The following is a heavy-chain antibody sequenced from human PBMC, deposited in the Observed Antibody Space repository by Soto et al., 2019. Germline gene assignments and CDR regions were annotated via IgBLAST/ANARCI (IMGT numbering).Heavy chain of an antibody. CDR1: GFTFSSYA. Sequence: QVQLVESGGGVVQPGRSLRLSCAASGFTFSSYAMHWVRQAPGKGLEWVAVISYDGSNKYYADSVKGRFTISRDNSKNTLYLQMNSLRAEDTAVYYCARDPYYDSSGYYPRFDYWGQGPLVTVSS. V-gene: IGHV3-30-3*01. CDR2: ISYDGSNK. CDR3: ARDPYYDSSGYYPRFDY. D-gene: IGHD3-22*01. J-gene: IGHJ4*02.